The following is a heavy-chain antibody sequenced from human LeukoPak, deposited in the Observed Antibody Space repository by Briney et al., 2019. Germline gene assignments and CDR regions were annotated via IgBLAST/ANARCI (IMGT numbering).Heavy chain of an antibody. V-gene: IGHV7-4-1*02. CDR3: ARGSSGWWGNNWFDP. D-gene: IGHD6-19*01. CDR1: GNTFTSYA. J-gene: IGHJ5*02. Sequence: ASVKVSCKASGNTFTSYAMNWVRQAPGQGLEWMGWINTNTGNPTYAQGFTGRFVFSLDTSVSTAYLQISSLKAEDTAVYYCARGSSGWWGNNWFDPWGQGTLVTVSS. CDR2: INTNTGNP.